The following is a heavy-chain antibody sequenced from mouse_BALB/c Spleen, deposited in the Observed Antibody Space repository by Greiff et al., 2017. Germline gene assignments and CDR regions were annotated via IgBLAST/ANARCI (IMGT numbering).Heavy chain of an antibody. CDR1: GYSITSDYA. CDR2: ISYSGST. V-gene: IGHV3-2*02. CDR3: AMITTTAWFAY. D-gene: IGHD2-4*01. J-gene: IGHJ3*01. Sequence: EVQLQESGPGLVKPSQSLSLTCTVTGYSITSDYAWNWIRQFPGNKLEWMGYISYSGSTSYNPSLKSRISITRDTSKNQFFLQLNSVTTEDTATYYCAMITTTAWFAYWGQGTLVTVSA.